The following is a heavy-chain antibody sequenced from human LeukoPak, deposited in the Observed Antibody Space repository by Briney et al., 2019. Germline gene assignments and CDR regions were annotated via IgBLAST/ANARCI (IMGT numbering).Heavy chain of an antibody. Sequence: ASVKVSCKASGGTFSSYAISWVRQAPGQGLEWMGGIIPIFGTANYAQKFQGRVTITADESTSIAYMELSSLRSEDTAVYYCARVDSSGYLRDGYYFDYWGQGTLVTVSS. V-gene: IGHV1-69*13. D-gene: IGHD3-22*01. J-gene: IGHJ4*02. CDR2: IIPIFGTA. CDR1: GGTFSSYA. CDR3: ARVDSSGYLRDGYYFDY.